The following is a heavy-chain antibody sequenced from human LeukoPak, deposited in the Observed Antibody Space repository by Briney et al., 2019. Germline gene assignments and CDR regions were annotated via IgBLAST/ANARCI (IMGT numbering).Heavy chain of an antibody. D-gene: IGHD3-22*01. J-gene: IGHJ4*02. V-gene: IGHV3-7*05. CDR3: AREYYSDSSGSDY. Sequence: GPLRLSFAASGFTFSSYWMSWVRPAPGKGLEWVANINQDGSEKYSVDSVKGRFTISRDNAKNSLYLQMNSLRAEDTAVYYCAREYYSDSSGSDYWGQGTLVTVSS. CDR2: INQDGSEK. CDR1: GFTFSSYW.